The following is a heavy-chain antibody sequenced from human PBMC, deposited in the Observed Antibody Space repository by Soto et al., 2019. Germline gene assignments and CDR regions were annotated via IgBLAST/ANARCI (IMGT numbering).Heavy chain of an antibody. CDR1: RFTFNSYS. D-gene: IGHD3-9*01. V-gene: IGHV3-23*01. CDR2: ISGSGGNT. Sequence: GGSLRLSCAASRFTFNSYSMSWVRQAPGKGLEWVSGISGSGGNTFYADSVKGRFTIYRDNSKDTLYLQMNTLRAEDTAVYFCAREGVGSTGYFGYYGLDVWGQGTTVTVSS. J-gene: IGHJ6*02. CDR3: AREGVGSTGYFGYYGLDV.